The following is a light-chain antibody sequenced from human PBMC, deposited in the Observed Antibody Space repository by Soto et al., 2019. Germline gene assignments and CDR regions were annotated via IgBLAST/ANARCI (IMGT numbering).Light chain of an antibody. Sequence: QSVLTQPPSVSGTPGQRVTISCSGSISNIGSNYVSWFQQLPGTAPKVLSSRNNQRPSGVPDRFSGSKSGTSASLATSWLRYEDEAEYYCAAWDDTVRTYVFGTGTKLTVL. CDR1: ISNIGSNY. J-gene: IGLJ1*01. CDR2: RNN. CDR3: AAWDDTVRTYV. V-gene: IGLV1-47*01.